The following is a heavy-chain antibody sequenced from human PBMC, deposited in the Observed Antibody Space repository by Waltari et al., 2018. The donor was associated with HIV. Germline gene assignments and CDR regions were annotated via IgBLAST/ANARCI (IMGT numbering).Heavy chain of an antibody. Sequence: EAQLVSSGGGLVQAAGPLRLSCAASGLSGGISYMSWVSQAPGKGLTWIALIYSGGITDYAASVKGPFTISRDASENKWHLQMTSLGAGETAVYFGARDRSYDGLGMDVWSQGTTVIVS. V-gene: IGHV3-53*01. CDR3: ARDRSYDGLGMDV. CDR1: GLSGGISY. CDR2: IYSGGIT. D-gene: IGHD3-3*01. J-gene: IGHJ6*02.